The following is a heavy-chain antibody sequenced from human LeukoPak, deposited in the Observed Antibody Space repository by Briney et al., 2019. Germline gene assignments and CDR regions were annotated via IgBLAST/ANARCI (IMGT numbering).Heavy chain of an antibody. CDR3: VKGGYSYALDAFEI. Sequence: GGSLRLSCAASGFTFDDYAMHWVRQAPGKGLEWVSGISWNSGSIGYADSVKGRFTISRDNAKNSLYLQMNSLRAEETALYYCVKGGYSYALDAFEIWGQGTMVTVSS. CDR1: GFTFDDYA. CDR2: ISWNSGSI. V-gene: IGHV3-9*01. J-gene: IGHJ3*02. D-gene: IGHD5-18*01.